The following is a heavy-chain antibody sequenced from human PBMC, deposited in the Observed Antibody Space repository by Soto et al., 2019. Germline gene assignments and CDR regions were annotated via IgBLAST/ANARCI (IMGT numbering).Heavy chain of an antibody. J-gene: IGHJ4*02. CDR1: GGSISSSSSY. V-gene: IGHV4-39*01. CDR3: ATGLWQLVATRHDY. D-gene: IGHD6-6*01. Sequence: QLQLQESGPGLVKPSETLSLTCTVSGGSISSSSSYWGWVRQPPGTGLEWIGSIYYSGITYYNPSLEIRVTISVDTAKNQFSRRLSSVTAADTAVYYCATGLWQLVATRHDYWGQGTLVTVSS. CDR2: IYYSGIT.